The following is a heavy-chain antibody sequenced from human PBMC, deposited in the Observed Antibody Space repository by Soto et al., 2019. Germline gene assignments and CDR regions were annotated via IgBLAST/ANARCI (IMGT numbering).Heavy chain of an antibody. CDR3: TYMVDPYYYYGMDV. Sequence: GGSLRLSCAASGFTFSSYGMHWVRQAPGKGLEWVAVISYDGSNKYYADSVKGRFTISRDNSKNTLYLQMNSLRAEDTAVYYCTYMVDPYYYYGMDVWGQGTTVTVSS. J-gene: IGHJ6*02. CDR2: ISYDGSNK. D-gene: IGHD2-15*01. CDR1: GFTFSSYG. V-gene: IGHV3-30*03.